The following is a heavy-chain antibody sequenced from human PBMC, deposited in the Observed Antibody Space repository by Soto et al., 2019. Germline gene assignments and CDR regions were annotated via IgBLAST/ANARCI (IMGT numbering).Heavy chain of an antibody. CDR3: ARGQWGAFDL. D-gene: IGHD1-26*01. CDR1: GFTFSYYW. V-gene: IGHV3-74*01. Sequence: DVQLVESGGGSVQPGGSLSLSCAATGFTFSYYWMLWVRQAPGKGLVWVSRIHSDGSSTTDADSVKGRFTISRDNAKNTLYLQMNSQRAEDTAVYYCARGQWGAFDLWGQGTMVTVAS. J-gene: IGHJ3*01. CDR2: IHSDGSST.